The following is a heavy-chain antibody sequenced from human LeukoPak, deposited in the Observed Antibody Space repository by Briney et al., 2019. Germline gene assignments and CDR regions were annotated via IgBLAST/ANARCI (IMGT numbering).Heavy chain of an antibody. CDR3: ARHRGPSLHSSGYFDY. Sequence: GGSLRLSCAASGFPFSGYAMHWVGQAPGKGVGWGAVMSHDGTNKYYADSVKGRFTISRDNSKNTLYLQMDSLRTEDTAVYYCARHRGPSLHSSGYFDYWGQGTLVTVSS. V-gene: IGHV3-30-3*01. J-gene: IGHJ4*02. CDR2: MSHDGTNK. CDR1: GFPFSGYA. D-gene: IGHD3-22*01.